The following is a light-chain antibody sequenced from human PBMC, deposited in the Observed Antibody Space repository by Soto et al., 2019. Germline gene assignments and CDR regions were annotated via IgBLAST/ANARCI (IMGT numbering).Light chain of an antibody. Sequence: DIQMTQSPSPLSASVGDRVTITCQASQAISNYLNWYQQKPGKAPKLLIYDASNLETGVPSRFSGSGSGTXXXXXXXSLQPEDIATYYCQQYDNLPLTFGGGTKVEIK. CDR3: QQYDNLPLT. CDR2: DAS. V-gene: IGKV1-33*01. J-gene: IGKJ4*01. CDR1: QAISNY.